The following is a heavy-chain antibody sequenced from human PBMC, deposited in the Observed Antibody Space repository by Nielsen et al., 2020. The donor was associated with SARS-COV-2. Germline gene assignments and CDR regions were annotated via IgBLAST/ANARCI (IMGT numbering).Heavy chain of an antibody. Sequence: GGSLRLSCAASGFTFDDYAMHWVRQAPGKGLEWVSGISWNSGSIGYADSVKGRFTISRDNAKNSLYLQMNSLRAEDTALYYCAKGGDYDISGMDVWGQGTTVTVSS. CDR3: AKGGDYDISGMDV. V-gene: IGHV3-9*01. J-gene: IGHJ6*02. D-gene: IGHD3-9*01. CDR2: ISWNSGSI. CDR1: GFTFDDYA.